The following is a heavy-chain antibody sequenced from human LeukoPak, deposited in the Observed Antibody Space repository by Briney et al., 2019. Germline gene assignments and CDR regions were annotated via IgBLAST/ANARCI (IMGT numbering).Heavy chain of an antibody. CDR3: AKDSSSWYAYFDY. CDR2: ISGSGGGT. Sequence: GGSLRLSCAASGFTFSSYAMSWVRQAPGKGLERVSSISGSGGGTYYADSVKGRFTISRDNSKNTLYLQMNSLRAEDTAVYYCAKDSSSWYAYFDYWGQGTLVTVSS. CDR1: GFTFSSYA. V-gene: IGHV3-23*01. J-gene: IGHJ4*02. D-gene: IGHD6-19*01.